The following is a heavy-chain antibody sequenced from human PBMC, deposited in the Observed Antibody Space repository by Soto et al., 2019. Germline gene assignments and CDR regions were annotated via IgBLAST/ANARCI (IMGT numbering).Heavy chain of an antibody. CDR1: GFTFSAQY. D-gene: IGHD3-10*01. CDR3: ATDPYYYASGF. Sequence: LRLSCAASGFTFSAQYMTWVRQAPGKGLEWVSKISGDATITYYADSVKGRFTVSRDNAKKSLYLQMNSLRAEDTAIYYCATDPYYYASGFWGQGTLVTVSS. V-gene: IGHV3-11*01. CDR2: ISGDATIT. J-gene: IGHJ4*02.